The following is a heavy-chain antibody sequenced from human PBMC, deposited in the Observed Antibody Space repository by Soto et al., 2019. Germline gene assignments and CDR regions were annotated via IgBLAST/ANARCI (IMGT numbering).Heavy chain of an antibody. D-gene: IGHD3-22*01. Sequence: TGGSLRLSCAASGFTFDDYGMSWVRQAPGKGLEWVSGINWNGGSTGYADSVKGRFTISRDNAKNSLYLQMNSLRAEDTALYYCARDLLPASPQPDAFDIWGQGTMVTVSS. V-gene: IGHV3-20*04. J-gene: IGHJ3*02. CDR2: INWNGGST. CDR3: ARDLLPASPQPDAFDI. CDR1: GFTFDDYG.